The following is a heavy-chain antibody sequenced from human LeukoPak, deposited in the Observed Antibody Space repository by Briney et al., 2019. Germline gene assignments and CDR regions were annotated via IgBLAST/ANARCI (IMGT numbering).Heavy chain of an antibody. Sequence: GGSLRLSCAASGFTFSSYGMSWVRQAPGKGLEWVSAISGSGGSTYYADSVKGRFTISRDNSKNTLYLQMNSLRAEDTAVYYCAKDRGGSYYFSPYYFDYWGQGTLVTVSS. D-gene: IGHD1-26*01. CDR3: AKDRGGSYYFSPYYFDY. CDR1: GFTFSSYG. CDR2: ISGSGGST. J-gene: IGHJ4*02. V-gene: IGHV3-23*01.